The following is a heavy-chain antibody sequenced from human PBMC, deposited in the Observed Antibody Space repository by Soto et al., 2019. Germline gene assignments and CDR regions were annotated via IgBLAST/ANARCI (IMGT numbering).Heavy chain of an antibody. CDR1: GFTFSSYA. J-gene: IGHJ4*02. CDR2: ISYDGNNK. D-gene: IGHD1-26*01. Sequence: QVRLVESGGGVVQPGRSLRLSCAASGFTFSSYAMHWVRQAPGKGLEWVAIISYDGNNKYYADSVKGRFTISRDNSKNTLYLQMDSLRAEDTAIYYCARGGEPTTVLYLPLDYWGQGTLVTVSS. V-gene: IGHV3-30-3*01. CDR3: ARGGEPTTVLYLPLDY.